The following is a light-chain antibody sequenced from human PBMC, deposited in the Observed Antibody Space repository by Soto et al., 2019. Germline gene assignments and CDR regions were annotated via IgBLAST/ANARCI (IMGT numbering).Light chain of an antibody. J-gene: IGKJ2*01. Sequence: DIPMTQSPSTLSASVGDRVTITCRASQNVNSWLAWYQQKPGKAPKLLIYKASTLENGVPSRFSGSGSGTDFTLTSSSLQPDDFATSYCQQYNHWYSFGQGTKLQIK. CDR3: QQYNHWYS. CDR1: QNVNSW. CDR2: KAS. V-gene: IGKV1-5*03.